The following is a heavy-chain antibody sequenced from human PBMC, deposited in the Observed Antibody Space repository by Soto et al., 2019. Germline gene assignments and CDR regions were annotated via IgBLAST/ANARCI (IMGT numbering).Heavy chain of an antibody. CDR2: IRSKTYGGTT. V-gene: IGHV3-49*04. Sequence: GGSLRLSCPASGFTFGYYAMSWVRQAPGKGLGRVGSIRSKTYGGTTDYGASVKGRFTISRDDPKSIAYLQMNSLKTEDTAVYYCTRQMGYXYGSGSSASYYYYGMDVWGQGTTVTVSS. CDR1: GFTFGYYA. D-gene: IGHD3-10*01. J-gene: IGHJ6*02. CDR3: TRQMGYXYGSGSSASYYYYGMDV.